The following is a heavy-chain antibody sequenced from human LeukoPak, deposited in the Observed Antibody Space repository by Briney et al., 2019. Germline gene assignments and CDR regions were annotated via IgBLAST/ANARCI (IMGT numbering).Heavy chain of an antibody. CDR3: VRWNHVDD. CDR2: ISGSGTTS. Sequence: GGSLRLSCAASGLTFSNYYMSWVRHAPGKGQEWVSAISGSGTTSYYADSAKGRFTISRDNSKNTLFLQVNSLRAEDTAVYYCVRWNHVDDWGQGTLVTVSS. J-gene: IGHJ4*02. V-gene: IGHV3-23*01. CDR1: GLTFSNYY. D-gene: IGHD1-14*01.